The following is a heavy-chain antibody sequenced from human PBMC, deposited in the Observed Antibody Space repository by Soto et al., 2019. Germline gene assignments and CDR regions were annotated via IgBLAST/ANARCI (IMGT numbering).Heavy chain of an antibody. CDR3: ARGGEQQNDAFDI. J-gene: IGHJ3*02. CDR1: GGHFSSYA. V-gene: IGHV1-69*01. CDR2: IIPIFGTA. D-gene: IGHD6-13*01. Sequence: SVKVPCQASGGHFSSYAISRVRKAPGQGLEWMGGIIPIFGTANYAQKFQGRVTITADESTSTAYMELSSLRSEDTAVYYCARGGEQQNDAFDIWGQGTMVTVSS.